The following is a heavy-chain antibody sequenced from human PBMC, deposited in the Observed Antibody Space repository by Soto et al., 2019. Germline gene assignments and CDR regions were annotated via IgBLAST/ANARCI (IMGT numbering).Heavy chain of an antibody. V-gene: IGHV5-51*01. CDR2: IYPGDSDT. CDR3: ARTDGYEIEY. J-gene: IGHJ4*02. CDR1: GYSFTSYW. Sequence: PGGSLPISCQVSGYSFTSYWIGWVRQMPGKGLEWMGIIYPGDSDTRYGPSFQGQVTISADKSISTAYLQWSSLKASDTAMYYCARTDGYEIEYWGQGTPVTVSS. D-gene: IGHD5-12*01.